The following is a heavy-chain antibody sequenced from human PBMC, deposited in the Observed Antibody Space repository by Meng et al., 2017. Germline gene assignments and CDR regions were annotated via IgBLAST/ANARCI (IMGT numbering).Heavy chain of an antibody. CDR3: AMGGIVDYYFDY. V-gene: IGHV4-59*01. Sequence: GSLRLSCTVSGGSISSYYWSWTRQPPGKALEWIGYIYYSGSTNYNPSLKSRVTISVDTSKNQFSLKLSSVTAADTAVYYCAMGGIVDYYFDYWGQGTLVTVSS. CDR2: IYYSGST. CDR1: GGSISSYY. D-gene: IGHD1-26*01. J-gene: IGHJ4*02.